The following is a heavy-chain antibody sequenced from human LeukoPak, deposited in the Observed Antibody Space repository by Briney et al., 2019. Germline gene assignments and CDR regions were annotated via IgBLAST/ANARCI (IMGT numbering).Heavy chain of an antibody. J-gene: IGHJ4*02. Sequence: ASVKVSCKASGGSFSSYVINWVRQAHGQGLEWMGRIIPTLAIANYAQKFQGRVTITADKSTSTAYMELSSLRSEDTAVYYCAXHXDYXDYDLTRPYDYWGQGTLVTVSS. CDR2: IIPTLAIA. CDR1: GGSFSSYV. CDR3: AXHXDYXDYDLTRPYDY. V-gene: IGHV1-69*04. D-gene: IGHD4-17*01.